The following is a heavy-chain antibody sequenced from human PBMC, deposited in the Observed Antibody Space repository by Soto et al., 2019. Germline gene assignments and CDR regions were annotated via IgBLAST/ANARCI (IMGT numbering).Heavy chain of an antibody. CDR1: GFPFSNYG. J-gene: IGHJ4*02. CDR3: AREGLNTAVAGPFDY. V-gene: IGHV3-33*01. D-gene: IGHD6-19*01. Sequence: GGSLRLSCAASGFPFSNYGIHWVRQAPGKGLEWVAVIWYDGTNRLYADSMKGRFTISRDNSKKTVFLQMNSLRAEDTAVYYCAREGLNTAVAGPFDYWGQGTLVTAPQ. CDR2: IWYDGTNR.